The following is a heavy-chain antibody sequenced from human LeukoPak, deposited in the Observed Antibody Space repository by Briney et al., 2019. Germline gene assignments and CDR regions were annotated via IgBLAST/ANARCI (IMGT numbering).Heavy chain of an antibody. Sequence: PGGSLRLSCAASGFSFSTQRMHWVRQAPGKGLVWVSYINIDERITGYADSVKGRFTISRDNAKNTLYLQMNSLNTEDTAVYYCALGSGRYDSSDFDCWGQGTLVTVSS. V-gene: IGHV3-74*01. D-gene: IGHD3-22*01. CDR1: GFSFSTQR. CDR3: ALGSGRYDSSDFDC. CDR2: INIDERIT. J-gene: IGHJ4*02.